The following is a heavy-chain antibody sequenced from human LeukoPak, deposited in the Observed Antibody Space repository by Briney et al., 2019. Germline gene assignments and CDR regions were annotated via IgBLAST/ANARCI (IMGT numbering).Heavy chain of an antibody. CDR3: AREIPQQLVAMDV. CDR1: GFTFSTYW. V-gene: IGHV3-7*04. D-gene: IGHD6-13*01. Sequence: GGSLRLSCAASGFTFSTYWMSWVRQAPGKGLEWLANIKEDGTGKNHVDSVKGRFTISRDNAKNSLYLQMSGLRAEDTAVYYCAREIPQQLVAMDVWGQGTTVTGSS. J-gene: IGHJ6*02. CDR2: IKEDGTGK.